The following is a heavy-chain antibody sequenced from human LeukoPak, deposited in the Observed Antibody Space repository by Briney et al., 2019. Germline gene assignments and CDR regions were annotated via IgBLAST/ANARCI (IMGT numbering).Heavy chain of an antibody. CDR3: ARGDDVVVPAYQQPDAFDI. V-gene: IGHV4-59*01. CDR1: GGSISSYY. D-gene: IGHD2-2*01. CDR2: IYYSGST. Sequence: SETLSLTCTASGGSISSYYWSWIRQPPGKGLEWIGYIYYSGSTNYNPSLKSRVTISVDTSKNQFSLKLSSVTAADTAVYYCARGDDVVVPAYQQPDAFDIWGQGTMVTVSS. J-gene: IGHJ3*02.